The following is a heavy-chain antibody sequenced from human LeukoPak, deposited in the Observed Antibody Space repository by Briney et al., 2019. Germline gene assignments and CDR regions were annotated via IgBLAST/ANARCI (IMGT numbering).Heavy chain of an antibody. D-gene: IGHD3-16*01. CDR3: ARDPPHVSWLFDY. CDR2: ITNVGGTT. Sequence: PGGSLRLSCAASGFTFSSYAMSWVRQAPGKGLEWVSAITNVGGTTYYADSVKGRFTISRDNSKNTLYLQMISLGAEDTAVYYCARDPPHVSWLFDYWGQGTLVTVSS. CDR1: GFTFSSYA. V-gene: IGHV3-23*01. J-gene: IGHJ4*02.